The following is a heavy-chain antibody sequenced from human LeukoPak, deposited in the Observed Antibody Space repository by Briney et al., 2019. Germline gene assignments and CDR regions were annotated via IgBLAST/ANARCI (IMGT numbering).Heavy chain of an antibody. CDR1: GYTFTSYD. D-gene: IGHD5-18*01. Sequence: ASVKVSCKASGYTFTSYDINWVRQATGQGLEWMGWMNLNSGNTGYAQKFQGRVTMTRNTSISTAYMELSSLRSEDTAVYYCARGHTAMVPTNFDYWGQGTLVTVSS. CDR3: ARGHTAMVPTNFDY. V-gene: IGHV1-8*01. CDR2: MNLNSGNT. J-gene: IGHJ4*02.